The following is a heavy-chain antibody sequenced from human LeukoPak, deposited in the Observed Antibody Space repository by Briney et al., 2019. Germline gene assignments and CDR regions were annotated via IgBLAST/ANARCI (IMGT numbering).Heavy chain of an antibody. D-gene: IGHD2-21*02. CDR3: AKGSSGRLLSSWFDP. CDR1: GFTFSSYA. J-gene: IGHJ5*02. CDR2: ISGSGGST. V-gene: IGHV3-23*01. Sequence: GGSLRLSCAASGFTFSSYAMSWVRQAPGKGLEWVSAISGSGGSTYYADSVKGRFTISRDNSKNTLYLQMNSLRAEDTAVYYCAKGSSGRLLSSWFDPWGQGTLVTVSS.